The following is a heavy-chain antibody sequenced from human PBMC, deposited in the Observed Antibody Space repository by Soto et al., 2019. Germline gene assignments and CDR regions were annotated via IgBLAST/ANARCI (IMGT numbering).Heavy chain of an antibody. Sequence: GASVKVSCKASGGTFSSYAISWVRQAPGQGLEWMGGIIPIFGTANYAQKFQGRVTITADESTSTAYMELSSLRSEDTAVYYCARDKEMTKSAEYFQHWGQGTLVTVSS. V-gene: IGHV1-69*13. D-gene: IGHD4-17*01. CDR1: GGTFSSYA. CDR3: ARDKEMTKSAEYFQH. CDR2: IIPIFGTA. J-gene: IGHJ1*01.